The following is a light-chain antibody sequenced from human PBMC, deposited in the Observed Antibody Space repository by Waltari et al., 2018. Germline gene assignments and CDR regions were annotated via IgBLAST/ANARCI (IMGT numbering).Light chain of an antibody. CDR3: QQYFDNPRT. Sequence: EIVMTPSPESPAVSLGETATITCKSSQSILYTSNNKNYLAWYQQKPGQPPRLLIYWASSRDSGVPARFGGSGCGKDFTITISSLQAEDVAVYYCQQYFDNPRTFGQGTRLEIK. CDR1: QSILYTSNNKNY. V-gene: IGKV4-1*01. J-gene: IGKJ2*01. CDR2: WAS.